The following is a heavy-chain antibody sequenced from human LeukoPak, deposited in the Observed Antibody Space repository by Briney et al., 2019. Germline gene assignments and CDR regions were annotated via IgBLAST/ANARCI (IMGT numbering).Heavy chain of an antibody. CDR2: INPNSGGT. Sequence: GASVKVSCKASGYTFTGYYMHWVRQAPGQGLEWMGWINPNSGGTNYAQKFQGRVTMTRDTSISTAYMELSRRRSDDTAVYYCARGGGEYSSSFSPYYYYYYYMDVWGKGTTVTVSS. CDR3: ARGGGEYSSSFSPYYYYYYYMDV. D-gene: IGHD6-6*01. CDR1: GYTFTGYY. V-gene: IGHV1-2*02. J-gene: IGHJ6*03.